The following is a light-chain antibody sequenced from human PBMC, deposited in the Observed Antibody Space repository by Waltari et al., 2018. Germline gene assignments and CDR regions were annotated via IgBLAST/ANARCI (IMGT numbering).Light chain of an antibody. CDR2: DAS. CDR3: QQRRTWPSIT. CDR1: QSVGVN. J-gene: IGKJ5*01. Sequence: EIVLTQSPATLSLSPGQRGTLSCRASQSVGVNLAWYQQKPGQAPRLLIYDASNRATGIPARFSGSGSGTDFTLTISSLEPEDVAVYYCQQRRTWPSITFGQGTRLEI. V-gene: IGKV3-11*01.